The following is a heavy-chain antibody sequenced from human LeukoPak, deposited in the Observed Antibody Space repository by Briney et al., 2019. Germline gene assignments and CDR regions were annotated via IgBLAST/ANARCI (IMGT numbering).Heavy chain of an antibody. V-gene: IGHV3-21*01. CDR3: ARDSHYDSSGYYYDSYNY. CDR2: ISSSSSYI. D-gene: IGHD3-22*01. J-gene: IGHJ4*02. Sequence: GGSLRLSCAASGFTFSSYNMNWVRQAPGKGLEWVSSISSSSSYIYYAVSVKGRFTISRDNAKNSLYLQMNSLRAEDTAVYYCARDSHYDSSGYYYDSYNYWGQGTLVTVSS. CDR1: GFTFSSYN.